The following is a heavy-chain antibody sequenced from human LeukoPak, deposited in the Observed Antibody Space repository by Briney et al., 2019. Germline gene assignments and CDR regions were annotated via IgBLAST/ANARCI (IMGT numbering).Heavy chain of an antibody. D-gene: IGHD2-2*01. CDR1: GGTFSSYD. V-gene: IGHV1-69*06. Sequence: SVKVSCKASGGTFSSYDISWVRQAPGQGLEWMGGIMPMFGKTNYAQKFQGRVTTTADKATSTAYMELSSLRSEDTAVYYCAGGRTDIVVVPATLRNYYFDYWGQGTLVTVSS. CDR3: AGGRTDIVVVPATLRNYYFDY. J-gene: IGHJ4*02. CDR2: IMPMFGKT.